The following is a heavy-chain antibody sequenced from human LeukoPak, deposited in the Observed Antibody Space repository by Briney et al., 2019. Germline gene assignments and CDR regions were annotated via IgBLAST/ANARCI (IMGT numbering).Heavy chain of an antibody. Sequence: SETLSLTCAVYGGSFSGYYWSWLRQPPGKGLEWIGEINHSGSTNYNPSLKSRVTISVDTSKNQFSLKLSSVTAADTAVYYCARLNRQSPRGYYYAQPFDYWGQGTLVTVSS. CDR2: INHSGST. V-gene: IGHV4-34*01. D-gene: IGHD3-22*01. J-gene: IGHJ4*02. CDR1: GGSFSGYY. CDR3: ARLNRQSPRGYYYAQPFDY.